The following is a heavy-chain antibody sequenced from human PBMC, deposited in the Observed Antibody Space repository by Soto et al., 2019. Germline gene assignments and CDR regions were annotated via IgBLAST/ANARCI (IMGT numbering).Heavy chain of an antibody. CDR3: ARDQEYCSSTSCYNYYYYGMDV. CDR1: GGSVSSGSYY. J-gene: IGHJ6*02. Sequence: SEPLSLTCTVSGGSVSSGSYYWSWIRQPPGKGLEWIGYIYYSGSTNYNPSLKSRVTISVDTSKNQFSLKLSSVTAADTAVYYCARDQEYCSSTSCYNYYYYGMDVWGQGTTVTVS. CDR2: IYYSGST. V-gene: IGHV4-61*01. D-gene: IGHD2-2*02.